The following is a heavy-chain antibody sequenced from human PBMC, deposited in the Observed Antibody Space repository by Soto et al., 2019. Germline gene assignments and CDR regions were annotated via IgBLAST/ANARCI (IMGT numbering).Heavy chain of an antibody. J-gene: IGHJ1*01. D-gene: IGHD4-17*01. Sequence: QVQLVQSGPDLKRPGASMKVSCKASGYTFTSYGISWVRQAPGQGLEWMAWISPLKGRTQYSQKAQGRGTLRTYPSSNTAYMEMTTLRIDDTAVYYCAMDYGDRPEYFKHWGQGTLVTVS. V-gene: IGHV1-18*04. CDR1: GYTFTSYG. CDR2: ISPLKGRT. CDR3: AMDYGDRPEYFKH.